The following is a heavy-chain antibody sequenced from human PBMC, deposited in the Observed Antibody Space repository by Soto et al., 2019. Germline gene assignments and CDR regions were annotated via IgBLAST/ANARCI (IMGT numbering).Heavy chain of an antibody. CDR1: GYTFTSYG. CDR2: ISDYNGNT. CDR3: ARGITLVRGVTQNNWFDP. D-gene: IGHD3-10*01. J-gene: IGHJ5*02. Sequence: ASVKVSCKASGYTFTSYGISWVRQAPGQGLEWMGWISDYNGNTNYAQKLQGRVTMTTDTSTSTAYMELRSLRSDDTAVYYCARGITLVRGVTQNNWFDPWGQGTLVT. V-gene: IGHV1-18*04.